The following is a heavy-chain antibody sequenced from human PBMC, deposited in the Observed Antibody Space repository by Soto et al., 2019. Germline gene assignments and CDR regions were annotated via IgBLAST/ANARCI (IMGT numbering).Heavy chain of an antibody. CDR1: GGSISSSSYY. V-gene: IGHV4-39*01. CDR2: IYYSGST. CDR3: ARTERIQLWLFGY. D-gene: IGHD5-18*01. Sequence: SETLSLTCTVSGGSISSSSYYWGWIRQPPGKGLEWIGSIYYSGSTYYNPSLKSRVTISVDTSKNQFSLKLSSVTAADTAVYYCARTERIQLWLFGYWGQGTLVTVSS. J-gene: IGHJ4*02.